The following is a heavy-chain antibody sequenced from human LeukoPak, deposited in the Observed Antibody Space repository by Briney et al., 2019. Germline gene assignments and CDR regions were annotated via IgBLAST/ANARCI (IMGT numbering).Heavy chain of an antibody. Sequence: PGGSLRLSCAASGFTFRSYWMSWVRQAPGKGREWVANMKLDGSEEYYVDSVKGRFTISSDNAKNSLYLQMNSLRVDDTAVYYCARWARYCSSGSCYSWFDPWGQGTLVTVSS. CDR1: GFTFRSYW. D-gene: IGHD2-15*01. V-gene: IGHV3-7*01. J-gene: IGHJ5*02. CDR3: ARWARYCSSGSCYSWFDP. CDR2: MKLDGSEE.